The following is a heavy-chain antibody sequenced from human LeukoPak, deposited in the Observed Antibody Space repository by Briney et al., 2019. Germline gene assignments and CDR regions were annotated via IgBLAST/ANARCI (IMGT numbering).Heavy chain of an antibody. V-gene: IGHV4-39*07. CDR2: IYYSGST. Sequence: PSETLSLTCTVSGGSISSSSYYWGWIRQPPGTGLEWIGSIYYSGSTYYNPSLKSRVTISVDTSKNQFSLKLSSVTAADTAVYYCARDHVVAARRFSYWGQGTLVTVSS. CDR1: GGSISSSSYY. J-gene: IGHJ4*02. D-gene: IGHD6-6*01. CDR3: ARDHVVAARRFSY.